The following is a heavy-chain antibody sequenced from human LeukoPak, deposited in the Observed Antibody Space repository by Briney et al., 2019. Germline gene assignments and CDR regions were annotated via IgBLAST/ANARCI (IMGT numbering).Heavy chain of an antibody. V-gene: IGHV4-39*01. J-gene: IGHJ4*02. Sequence: SETLSLTCTVSRGAISSSMYYGGWIRQPPGEGLEWIGNIYYSVSTYYNPSLKSRVTISVTTPKNQCSLKLSALTPPDTPSYYCATLRLGDYYFAYWGQGTLVTVSS. CDR3: ATLRLGDYYFAY. CDR1: RGAISSSMYY. CDR2: IYYSVST. D-gene: IGHD3-16*01.